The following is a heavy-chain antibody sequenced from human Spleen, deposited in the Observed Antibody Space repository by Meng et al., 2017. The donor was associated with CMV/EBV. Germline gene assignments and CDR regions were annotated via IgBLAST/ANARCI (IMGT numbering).Heavy chain of an antibody. J-gene: IGHJ4*02. CDR2: ISAYNGNT. CDR3: VKTGVAAATRGLEY. Sequence: QVQLVQSGAEVKKPGASVKVSCKASGYTFTSYGISWVRQAPGQGLEWMGWISAYNGNTNFAQKFQGRVTLTTETSTSTAYMDLRRLRSDDTAVYYCVKTGVAAATRGLEYWGQGTLVTVSS. CDR1: GYTFTSYG. D-gene: IGHD2-15*01. V-gene: IGHV1-18*01.